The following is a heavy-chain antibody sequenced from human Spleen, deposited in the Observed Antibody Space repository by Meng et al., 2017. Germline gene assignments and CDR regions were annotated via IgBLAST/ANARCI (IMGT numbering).Heavy chain of an antibody. CDR1: GYSFTNYW. CDR2: IYPGDSDT. J-gene: IGHJ6*02. Sequence: GESLKISCKGSGYSFTNYWIGWVRQMPGKGLEWMGIIYPGDSDTTYSPSFQGQVTISADKSISTAYLQWSSLKASDTAMYYCARHRRASRGIAAAGTYYYYYGMDVWGQGNTVNGAS. D-gene: IGHD6-13*01. CDR3: ARHRRASRGIAAAGTYYYYYGMDV. V-gene: IGHV5-51*01.